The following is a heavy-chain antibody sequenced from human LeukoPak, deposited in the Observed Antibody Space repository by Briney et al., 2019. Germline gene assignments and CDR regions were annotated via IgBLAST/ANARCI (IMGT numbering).Heavy chain of an antibody. J-gene: IGHJ4*02. D-gene: IGHD3-10*01. CDR3: ARGRNWYGTGSSPSDY. CDR2: INQSGSA. Sequence: SETLSLTCAVYGGFFSGYYWTWIRQPPGMGLEWIGEINQSGSANYNPSLKSRVTISVDTSKNQFSLKVSSVTAADTAVYYCARGRNWYGTGSSPSDYWGQGTLVTVSS. CDR1: GGFFSGYY. V-gene: IGHV4-34*01.